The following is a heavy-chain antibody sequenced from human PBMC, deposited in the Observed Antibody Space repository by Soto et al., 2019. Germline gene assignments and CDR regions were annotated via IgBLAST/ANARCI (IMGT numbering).Heavy chain of an antibody. Sequence: LSLTCTVSGGSISSSSYYWGWIRQPPGKGLEWIGSIYYSGSTYYNPSLKSRITIAVDSSKNQFSLSLSSVTAADTAFYYCERKDDGYNRLFDYWGQGILVTVSS. V-gene: IGHV4-39*01. D-gene: IGHD5-12*01. CDR2: IYYSGST. CDR1: GGSISSSSYY. CDR3: ERKDDGYNRLFDY. J-gene: IGHJ4*02.